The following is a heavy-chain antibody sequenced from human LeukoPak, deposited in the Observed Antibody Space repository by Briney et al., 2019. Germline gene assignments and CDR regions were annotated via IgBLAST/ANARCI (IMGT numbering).Heavy chain of an antibody. Sequence: PGGSLRLSCGASGFTFSSYWMHWVRQAPGKGLVWVSRINSDGSSTSYADSVKGRFTISRDNAKNTLYLQMNSLRAEDTAVYYCARGPYDILTGYYGYYFDYWGQGTLVTVSS. CDR1: GFTFSSYW. CDR3: ARGPYDILTGYYGYYFDY. V-gene: IGHV3-74*01. D-gene: IGHD3-9*01. J-gene: IGHJ4*02. CDR2: INSDGSST.